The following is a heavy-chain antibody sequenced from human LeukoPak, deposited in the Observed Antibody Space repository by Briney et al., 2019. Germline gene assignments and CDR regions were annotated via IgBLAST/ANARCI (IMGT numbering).Heavy chain of an antibody. CDR1: GYSISSGYY. V-gene: IGHV4-38-2*01. D-gene: IGHD3-10*01. J-gene: IGHJ5*02. Sequence: SVTLSLTCAVSGYSISSGYYWGWIRQPPGKGLEWIGSIYHSGSTYYNPSLKSRVTISVDTSKNQFSLKLSSVTAADTAVYYCASRVYYYGSGSYYSWFDPWGQGTLVTVSS. CDR3: ASRVYYYGSGSYYSWFDP. CDR2: IYHSGST.